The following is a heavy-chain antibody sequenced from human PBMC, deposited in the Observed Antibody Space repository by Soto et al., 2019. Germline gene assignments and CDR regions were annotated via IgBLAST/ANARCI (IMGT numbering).Heavy chain of an antibody. CDR1: GFTFSSYA. D-gene: IGHD2-15*01. J-gene: IGHJ6*03. CDR2: ISGSGGST. V-gene: IGHV3-23*01. CDR3: AKDTEDIVVVVAATPPYYYYMDV. Sequence: EVQLLESGGGLVQPGGSLRLSCAASGFTFSSYAMSWVRQAPGKGLEWVSAISGSGGSTYYADSVKGRFTISRDNSKNTLYLQINSLRAEDTAVYYCAKDTEDIVVVVAATPPYYYYMDVWGKGTTVTVSS.